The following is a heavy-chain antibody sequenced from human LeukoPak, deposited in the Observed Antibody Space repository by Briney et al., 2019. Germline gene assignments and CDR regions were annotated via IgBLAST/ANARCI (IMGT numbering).Heavy chain of an antibody. Sequence: SETLSLTCTVSGGSISSYYWSWIRQPAGKGLEWIGRIYTSGSTNYNPSLKSRVTMSVDTSKNQFSLKLSSVTAADTAVYYRARDRGAHLYYYYYMDVWGKGTTVTVSS. J-gene: IGHJ6*03. CDR1: GGSISSYY. CDR3: ARDRGAHLYYYYYMDV. V-gene: IGHV4-4*07. D-gene: IGHD3-10*01. CDR2: IYTSGST.